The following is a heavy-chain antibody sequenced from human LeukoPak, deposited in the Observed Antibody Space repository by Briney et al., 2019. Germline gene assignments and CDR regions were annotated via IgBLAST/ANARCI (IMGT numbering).Heavy chain of an antibody. CDR2: INANNGET. V-gene: IGHV1-18*01. CDR3: SRDSTSGAVVDFNY. CDR1: GYSFTTLS. Sequence: ASVTVSCKTSGYSFTTLSIAWVRQAPGQGLEWMGWINANNGETHYAQKFHDRVTMTTDTSTNTAYMELRGLKSDDSAMYYCSRDSTSGAVVDFNYWGQGTLVTVSS. J-gene: IGHJ4*02. D-gene: IGHD3-16*01.